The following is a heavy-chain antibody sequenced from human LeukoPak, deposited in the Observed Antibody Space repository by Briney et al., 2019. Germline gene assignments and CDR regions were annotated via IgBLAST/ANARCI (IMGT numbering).Heavy chain of an antibody. CDR2: ISYSGSS. V-gene: IGHV4-39*07. D-gene: IGHD6-13*01. CDR1: GGSIDSSNYY. J-gene: IGHJ4*02. CDR3: ARAGHPGSLDFSSSWYRRKLYFDY. Sequence: SETLSLTCTVSGGSIDSSNYYWGWIRQPPGKGLEWIGSISYSGSSYYNPSLKSRVTISVDTSKNQFSLKLSSVTAADTAVYYCARAGHPGSLDFSSSWYRRKLYFDYWGQGTLVTVSS.